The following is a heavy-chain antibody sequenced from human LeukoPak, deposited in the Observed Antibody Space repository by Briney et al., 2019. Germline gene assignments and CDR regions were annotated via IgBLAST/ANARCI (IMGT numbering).Heavy chain of an antibody. CDR1: GFTFSSYE. CDR3: AKSFRHFPPLY. CDR2: ISGSGGST. V-gene: IGHV3-23*01. J-gene: IGHJ4*02. Sequence: QTGGSLRLSCAASGFTFSSYEMNWVRQAPGKGLEWVSAISGSGGSTYYADSVKGRFTISRDNSKNTLYLQMNSLRAEDTVVYYCAKSFRHFPPLYWGQGTLVTVSS.